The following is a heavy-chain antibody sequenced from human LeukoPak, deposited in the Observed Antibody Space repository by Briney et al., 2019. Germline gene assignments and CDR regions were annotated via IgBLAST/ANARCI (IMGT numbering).Heavy chain of an antibody. D-gene: IGHD6-13*01. CDR1: GGSISSSSYY. V-gene: IGHV4-61*05. CDR2: IYDRGIT. Sequence: SETLSLTCTVSGGSISSSSYYRGWIRQPPGKGLEWIGYIYDRGITDYNPSLRSRVTISVDMSKNQFSLKLSSVTAADTAVYYCAKWISVRIAATGTFDSWGQGTLVTVSS. CDR3: AKWISVRIAATGTFDS. J-gene: IGHJ5*01.